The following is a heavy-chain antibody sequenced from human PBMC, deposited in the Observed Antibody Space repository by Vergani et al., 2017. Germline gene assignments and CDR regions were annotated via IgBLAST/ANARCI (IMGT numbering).Heavy chain of an antibody. D-gene: IGHD6-19*01. Sequence: EVQLVESGGGLIHPGGSLRLSCEGSGFSFSGYWMHWVRQSPEKGLVWVSRIKSDGSITNYADSVKGRFTISRDNAKNTLYPEMNSLRGDDTAIYYCVRARCSGPCFMTNWFQSLGQGNLGTVS. V-gene: IGHV3-74*01. CDR3: VRARCSGPCFMTNWFQS. CDR1: GFSFSGYW. CDR2: IKSDGSIT. J-gene: IGHJ5*01.